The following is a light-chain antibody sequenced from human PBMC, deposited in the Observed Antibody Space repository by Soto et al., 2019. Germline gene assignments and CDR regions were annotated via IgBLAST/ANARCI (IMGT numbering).Light chain of an antibody. CDR3: QQRSNWPPSIT. V-gene: IGKV3-11*01. CDR2: DAS. J-gene: IGKJ5*01. Sequence: ERVMTQSPATLSVSPVGRATLSCRASQSISSNLAWYQQKPGQAPRLLIYDASNRATGIPARFSGSGSGTDFTLTISSLEPEDFAVYYCQQRSNWPPSITFGPGTRLEI. CDR1: QSISSN.